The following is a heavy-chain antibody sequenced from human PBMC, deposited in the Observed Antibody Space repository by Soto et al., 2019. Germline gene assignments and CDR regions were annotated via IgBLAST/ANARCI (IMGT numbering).Heavy chain of an antibody. Sequence: QVQLQESGPGLVKPSETLSLTCTVSGGSISSYYWSWIRQPPGKGLEWIGYIYYSGSTNYNPSLKSRVTISVDTSKNQFSLKLSSVTAADTAVYYCARELGYSSSSVRGVQGFDPWGQGTLVTVSS. J-gene: IGHJ5*02. D-gene: IGHD6-6*01. V-gene: IGHV4-59*01. CDR2: IYYSGST. CDR1: GGSISSYY. CDR3: ARELGYSSSSVRGVQGFDP.